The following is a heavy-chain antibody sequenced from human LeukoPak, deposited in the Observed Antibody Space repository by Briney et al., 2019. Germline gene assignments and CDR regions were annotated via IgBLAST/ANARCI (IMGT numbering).Heavy chain of an antibody. CDR3: ARDTMVRGVTLSPYYMDV. CDR2: IKEDGSKT. J-gene: IGHJ6*03. CDR1: SFTFSSYW. V-gene: IGHV3-7*03. D-gene: IGHD3-10*01. Sequence: GGSLRLSCAASSFTFSSYWMTWVRQAPGKGLEWVANIKEDGSKTFYVDSVKGRFTISRDNAKNSLYLQMNSLRAEDTAVYYCARDTMVRGVTLSPYYMDVWGKGTTVTISS.